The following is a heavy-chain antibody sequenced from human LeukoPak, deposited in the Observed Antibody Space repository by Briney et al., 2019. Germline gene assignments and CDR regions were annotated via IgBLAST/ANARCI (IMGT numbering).Heavy chain of an antibody. CDR3: AKGGSYYDSSGSPYYFDY. Sequence: GGSLRLSCAASGFTFSSYAMTWVRQAPGKGLEWVSSISNSGAVTFYADSVKGRFTISRDNSKNTLYLQMNSLRAEDTAVYYCAKGGSYYDSSGSPYYFDYWGQGTLVTVSS. CDR2: ISNSGAVT. J-gene: IGHJ4*02. D-gene: IGHD3-22*01. V-gene: IGHV3-23*01. CDR1: GFTFSSYA.